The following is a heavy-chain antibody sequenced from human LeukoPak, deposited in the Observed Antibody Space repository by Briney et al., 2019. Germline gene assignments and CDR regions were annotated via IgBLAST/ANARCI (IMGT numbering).Heavy chain of an antibody. J-gene: IGHJ4*02. Sequence: GGSLRLSCAASGFTFSSCGMSWVRQAPGKGLEWVSVISGSGGSTYYADSVKGRFTISRDNSKDTLYLQMNSLRAEDTAIYYCAKDHGHYGDYHDYWGQGTLVTVSS. CDR2: ISGSGGST. V-gene: IGHV3-23*01. CDR3: AKDHGHYGDYHDY. CDR1: GFTFSSCG. D-gene: IGHD4-17*01.